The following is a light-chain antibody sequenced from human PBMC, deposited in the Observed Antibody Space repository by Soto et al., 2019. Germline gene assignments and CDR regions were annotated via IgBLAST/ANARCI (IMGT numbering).Light chain of an antibody. V-gene: IGKV3-11*01. J-gene: IGKJ2*01. CDR2: GAS. CDR1: QSVSSS. Sequence: EIVLTQSPAPLSLSPGERATLSCRASQSVSSSLAWYQQKPGQAPRLLIYGASKRAPGIPVRFSASGSGTDFTLTISSLEPEDFAVYSCQHRTNWEYTFGQGTKLEIK. CDR3: QHRTNWEYT.